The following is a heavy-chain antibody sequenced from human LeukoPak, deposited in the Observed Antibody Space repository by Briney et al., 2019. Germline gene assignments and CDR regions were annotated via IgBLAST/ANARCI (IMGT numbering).Heavy chain of an antibody. J-gene: IGHJ4*02. CDR2: IWYDGSNK. D-gene: IGHD1-26*01. CDR3: ARVKWELLDY. Sequence: PGRSLRLSCAASGFTFSSYGMHWVRQAPGKGLEWVAVIWYDGSNKYYADSVQGRFTISRDNAKNSLYLQMNSLRAEDTAVYYCARVKWELLDYWGQGTLVTVSS. CDR1: GFTFSSYG. V-gene: IGHV3-33*03.